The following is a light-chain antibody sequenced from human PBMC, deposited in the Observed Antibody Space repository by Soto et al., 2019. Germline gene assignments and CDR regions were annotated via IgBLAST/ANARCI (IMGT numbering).Light chain of an antibody. Sequence: QSALTQPASVSGSPGQSITISCTGTSSDVGGYDYVSWYQHHPGKAPKLMIYEVINRPSGVSTRFSGSKSGNTASLTISGLQAEDEADYYCSSFTSSYFYVFGPGTKLTVL. CDR1: SSDVGGYDY. J-gene: IGLJ1*01. CDR2: EVI. V-gene: IGLV2-14*01. CDR3: SSFTSSYFYV.